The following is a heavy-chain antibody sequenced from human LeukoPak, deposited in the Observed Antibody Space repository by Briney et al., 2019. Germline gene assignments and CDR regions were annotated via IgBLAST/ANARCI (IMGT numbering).Heavy chain of an antibody. CDR1: GFTFSSYD. J-gene: IGHJ4*02. Sequence: GGSLRLSCAASGFTFSSYDMHWVRQATGKGLEWVSAIGTAGETYYPGSVKGRFTISRENAKNSLYLQMNSLRAGDTAVYYCARGSSSWYGGHYFDYWGQGTLVTVSS. D-gene: IGHD6-13*01. CDR3: ARGSSSWYGGHYFDY. CDR2: IGTAGET. V-gene: IGHV3-13*01.